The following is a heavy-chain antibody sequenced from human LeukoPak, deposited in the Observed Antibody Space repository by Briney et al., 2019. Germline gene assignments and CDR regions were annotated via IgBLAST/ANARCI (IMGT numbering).Heavy chain of an antibody. D-gene: IGHD6-13*01. J-gene: IGHJ3*02. V-gene: IGHV4-59*01. Sequence: PSETLSLTCTVSGGSISSYYWSWLRQPPGKGLEWIGYIYYSGSTNYNPSLKSRVTISVDTSKNQFSLKLSSVTAADTALYYCARVSGIAAAGTLRRAFDIWGQGTMVTVYS. CDR1: GGSISSYY. CDR2: IYYSGST. CDR3: ARVSGIAAAGTLRRAFDI.